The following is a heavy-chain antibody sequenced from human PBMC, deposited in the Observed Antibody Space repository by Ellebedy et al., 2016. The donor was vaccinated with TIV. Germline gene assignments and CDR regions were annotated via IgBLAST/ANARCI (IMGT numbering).Heavy chain of an antibody. CDR3: ARDRNDFWSGYWEGNWFNP. V-gene: IGHV3-74*01. CDR1: GFTFSSYW. CDR2: INSDGSST. D-gene: IGHD3-3*01. J-gene: IGHJ5*02. Sequence: GGSLRLSXAASGFTFSSYWMHWVRQAPGKGLVWVSRINSDGSSTSYADSVKGRFTISRDNAKNTLYLQMNSLRAEDTAVYYCARDRNDFWSGYWEGNWFNPWGQGTLVTVSS.